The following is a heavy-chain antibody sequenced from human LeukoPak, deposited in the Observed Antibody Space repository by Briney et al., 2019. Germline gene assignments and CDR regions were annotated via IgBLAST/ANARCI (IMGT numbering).Heavy chain of an antibody. Sequence: SETLSLTCTVSGGSISNNYWSWFRQPPGKGLEWIGYIYYSGSTNYNPSLKRRVTISVDTSKSQFSLKLSSVTAADTAVYYCASHKGFWGQGTLVTVSS. CDR2: IYYSGST. V-gene: IGHV4-59*01. CDR3: ASHKGF. CDR1: GGSISNNY. J-gene: IGHJ4*02.